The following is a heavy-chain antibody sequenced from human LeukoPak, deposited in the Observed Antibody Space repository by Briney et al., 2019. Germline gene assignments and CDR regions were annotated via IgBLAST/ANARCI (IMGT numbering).Heavy chain of an antibody. CDR1: GGSLSSGSYY. D-gene: IGHD3-10*01. CDR3: ARRSHLGPRKINWFDP. V-gene: IGHV4-61*10. Sequence: SETLSLTCTVSGGSLSSGSYYWSWIRQPAGKGLEWIGEINHSGSTNYNPTLKSRVTISVDTSKNQFSLKLSSVTAADTAVYYCARRSHLGPRKINWFDPWGQGTLVTVSS. CDR2: INHSGST. J-gene: IGHJ5*02.